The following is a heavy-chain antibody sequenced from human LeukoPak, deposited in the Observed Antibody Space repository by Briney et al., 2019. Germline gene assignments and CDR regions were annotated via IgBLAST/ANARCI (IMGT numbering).Heavy chain of an antibody. D-gene: IGHD5-18*01. Sequence: GGSPRLSCAASGFTFSSYAMSWVRQAPGKGLEWVSGISGSGKNIYYADSVKGRFTISRDNPKNTLYLQMHSLRAEDTAVYFCAKFAGYFDYFQHWGQGTLVTVSS. CDR3: AKFAGYFDYFQH. CDR2: ISGSGKNI. J-gene: IGHJ1*01. CDR1: GFTFSSYA. V-gene: IGHV3-23*01.